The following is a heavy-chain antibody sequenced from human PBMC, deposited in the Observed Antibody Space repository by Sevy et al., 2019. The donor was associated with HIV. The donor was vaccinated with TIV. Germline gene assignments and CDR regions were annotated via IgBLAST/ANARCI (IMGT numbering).Heavy chain of an antibody. D-gene: IGHD2-21*01. Sequence: ASVKVSCKASGFTFTSSAVQWVRQARGQRLEWIGWIVVGSGNTNYAQKFQERVTITRDMSTSTAYMELSSLRSEDTAVYYCAAEAIASNNLLDPWGQGTLVTVSS. J-gene: IGHJ5*02. CDR1: GFTFTSSA. CDR3: AAEAIASNNLLDP. CDR2: IVVGSGNT. V-gene: IGHV1-58*01.